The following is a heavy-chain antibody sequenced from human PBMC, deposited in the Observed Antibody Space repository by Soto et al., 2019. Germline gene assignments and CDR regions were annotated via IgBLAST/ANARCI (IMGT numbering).Heavy chain of an antibody. D-gene: IGHD3-3*01. CDR2: FDPEDGET. CDR3: ATRSSLTIFGVVPYYFDS. J-gene: IGHJ4*02. CDR1: GYTLTELS. V-gene: IGHV1-24*01. Sequence: ASGKVSCKVSGYTLTELSMHWVRQAPGKGLEWMGGFDPEDGETIYAQKFQGRVTMTEDTSTDTAYMELSSLRSEDTAVYYCATRSSLTIFGVVPYYFDSWGQGTLLTVSS.